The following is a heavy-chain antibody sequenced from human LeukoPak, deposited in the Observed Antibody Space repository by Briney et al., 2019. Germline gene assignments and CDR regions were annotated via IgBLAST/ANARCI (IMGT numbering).Heavy chain of an antibody. CDR1: GFTFSSYA. Sequence: GGSLRLSCAASGFTFSSYAMHWVRQAPGKGLEWVAVISYDGSNKYYADSVKGRFTISRDNSKNTLYLQMNSLRAEDTAVYYCARGGGGSCYSSVCYYYGMDVWGKGTTVTVSS. V-gene: IGHV3-30*04. D-gene: IGHD2-15*01. CDR2: ISYDGSNK. J-gene: IGHJ6*04. CDR3: ARGGGGSCYSSVCYYYGMDV.